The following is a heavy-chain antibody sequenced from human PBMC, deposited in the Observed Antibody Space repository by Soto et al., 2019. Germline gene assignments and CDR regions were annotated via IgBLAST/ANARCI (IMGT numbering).Heavy chain of an antibody. Sequence: ASVKVSCKASGYTFTYHGITWVRQAPGQGLEWMGWISGYTGNADYAQRFQGRVIMTTDTSTSAAYMEVRSLRSDDTAVYYCVRDRESSETLSDYWGQGTLVTVSS. CDR3: VRDRESSETLSDY. CDR1: GYTFTYHG. V-gene: IGHV1-18*01. D-gene: IGHD2-15*01. J-gene: IGHJ4*02. CDR2: ISGYTGNA.